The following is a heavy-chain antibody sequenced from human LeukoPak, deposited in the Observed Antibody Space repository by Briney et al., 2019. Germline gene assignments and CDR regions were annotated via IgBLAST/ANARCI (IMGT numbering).Heavy chain of an antibody. V-gene: IGHV1-2*06. CDR2: INPNSGGT. CDR1: GYTFTGYY. J-gene: IGHJ4*02. D-gene: IGHD1-7*01. Sequence: ASVKVSCKASGYTFTGYYMHWVRQAPGQGLEWMGRINPNSGGTNYAQKFQGGVTMTRDTSISTAYMELSRLRSDDTAVYYCARRARGETGTTFDYWGQGTLVTVSS. CDR3: ARRARGETGTTFDY.